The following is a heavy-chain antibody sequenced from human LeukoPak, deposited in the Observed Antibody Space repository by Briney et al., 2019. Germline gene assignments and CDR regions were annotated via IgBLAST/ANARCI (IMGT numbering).Heavy chain of an antibody. CDR2: ISRGASTI. CDR1: GFTFSDYY. D-gene: IGHD3-10*01. J-gene: IGHJ4*02. CDR3: ARGKKWVRGVINPPDY. V-gene: IGHV3-11*04. Sequence: GGSLRLSCAASGFTFSDYYMGWIRQAPGKGLDWISYISRGASTIYYADSVKGRFTISRDNAKNSLYLQMNSLRAEDTAVYYCARGKKWVRGVINPPDYWGQGTLVTVSS.